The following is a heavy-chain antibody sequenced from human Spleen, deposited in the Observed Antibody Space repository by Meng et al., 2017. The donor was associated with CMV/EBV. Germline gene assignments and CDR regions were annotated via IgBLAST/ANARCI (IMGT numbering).Heavy chain of an antibody. CDR1: GGSISSCDYY. Sequence: CTVSGGSISSCDYYWSWVRQPPGKGLEWLGYIYYSGSTYYNPSLRSRVTISVDTSKNQFSLKLSSVTAADTAMYYCATVGGDGWFDPWGQGTLVTVS. CDR2: IYYSGST. D-gene: IGHD2-21*02. J-gene: IGHJ5*02. CDR3: ATVGGDGWFDP. V-gene: IGHV4-30-4*08.